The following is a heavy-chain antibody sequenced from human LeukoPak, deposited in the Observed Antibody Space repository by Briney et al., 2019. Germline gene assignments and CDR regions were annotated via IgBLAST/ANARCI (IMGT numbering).Heavy chain of an antibody. CDR1: GYTFTSYG. CDR2: ISAYNGNT. Sequence: ASVKVSCKASGYTFTSYGISWVRQAPGQGLEWMGWISAYNGNTNYAQKLQGRVTMTTDTSTSTAYMELRSLRSDDTAVYYCAREVGRYSGSYGGYFQHWGQGTLVTVSS. D-gene: IGHD1-26*01. J-gene: IGHJ1*01. V-gene: IGHV1-18*01. CDR3: AREVGRYSGSYGGYFQH.